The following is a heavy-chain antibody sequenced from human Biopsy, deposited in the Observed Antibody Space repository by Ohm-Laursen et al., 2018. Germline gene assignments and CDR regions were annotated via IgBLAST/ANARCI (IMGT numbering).Heavy chain of an antibody. D-gene: IGHD1-26*01. CDR3: ARVVGAATGFDQ. Sequence: TLSLTCTVSGDSISGYYWNWIRQSPGKGLEWIGYIWSSGTTDYNPSLQSRVSMSLELSTDQFSLKVDSVTAADTAVYYCARVVGAATGFDQWGQGIPVTVSS. CDR2: IWSSGTT. J-gene: IGHJ4*02. V-gene: IGHV4-59*01. CDR1: GDSISGYY.